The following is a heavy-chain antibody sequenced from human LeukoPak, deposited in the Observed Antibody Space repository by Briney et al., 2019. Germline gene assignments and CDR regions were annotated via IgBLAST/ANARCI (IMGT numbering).Heavy chain of an antibody. Sequence: RPSETLSLTCTVSGGSISSYYWSWIRQPAGKGLEWIGRIYTSGSTNYNPSLKSRVTISVDTSKNQFTLELTSVTAADTAVFYCGREGLVHTFDYWGQGTLVTVSS. CDR1: GGSISSYY. CDR2: IYTSGST. CDR3: GREGLVHTFDY. J-gene: IGHJ4*02. V-gene: IGHV4-4*07.